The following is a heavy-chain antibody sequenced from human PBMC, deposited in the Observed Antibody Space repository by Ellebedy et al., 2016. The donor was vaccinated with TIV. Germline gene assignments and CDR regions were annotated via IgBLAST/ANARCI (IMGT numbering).Heavy chain of an antibody. D-gene: IGHD5-12*01. J-gene: IGHJ6*02. CDR2: IDKNGAVK. CDR1: GFSFSSYG. CDR3: ARTGYGYHGMDV. V-gene: IGHV3-7*03. Sequence: GESLKISCAASGFSFSSYGMTWVRQAPGKGLQWVANIDKNGAVKLYEDSVKGRFSISRDNGDNSVYLQMNSLRAEDTAVYCCARTGYGYHGMDVWGQGTTVTVSS.